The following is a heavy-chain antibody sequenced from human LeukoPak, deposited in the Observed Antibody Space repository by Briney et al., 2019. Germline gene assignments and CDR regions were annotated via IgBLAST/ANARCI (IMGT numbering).Heavy chain of an antibody. V-gene: IGHV4-59*01. CDR1: GGSISSYY. CDR2: IYYSGST. Sequence: PSETLSLTCTVSGGSISSYYWSWIRQPPGKGLEWIGYIYYSGSTNYNPSLESRVTISVDTSKNQFSLKLSSVTAADTAVYYCARVGVTTYLQLDYWGQGTLVTVSS. J-gene: IGHJ4*02. CDR3: ARVGVTTYLQLDY. D-gene: IGHD4-17*01.